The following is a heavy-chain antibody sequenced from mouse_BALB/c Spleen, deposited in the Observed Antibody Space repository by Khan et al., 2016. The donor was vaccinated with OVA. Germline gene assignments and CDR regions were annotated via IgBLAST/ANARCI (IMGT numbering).Heavy chain of an antibody. V-gene: IGHV14-1*02. Sequence: VQLQQSGAELVRPGALVKLSCKASGFNIKDYYLHWVKQRPEQGLEWIGWIDPENGETVYDPKFQDKASITADTSSNKAYLQFSSLTSEDTAVYYCARSGYFAWFAYWGQGTLVTVSA. J-gene: IGHJ3*01. CDR3: ARSGYFAWFAY. CDR1: GFNIKDYY. CDR2: IDPENGET.